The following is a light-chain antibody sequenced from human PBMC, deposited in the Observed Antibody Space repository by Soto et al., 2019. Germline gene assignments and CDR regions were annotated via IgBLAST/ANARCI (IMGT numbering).Light chain of an antibody. CDR1: SSDVGGYNY. CDR3: SSYAVSYTVV. J-gene: IGLJ2*01. V-gene: IGLV2-11*01. Sequence: QSALTQPRSVSGSPGQSVIISCTGTSSDVGGYNYVSWYQHHPGKAPKVMIYDVSKRPSGVPDRFSGSKSGSTASLTISGLQAEDEADYYCSSYAVSYTVVFGGGTKLTVL. CDR2: DVS.